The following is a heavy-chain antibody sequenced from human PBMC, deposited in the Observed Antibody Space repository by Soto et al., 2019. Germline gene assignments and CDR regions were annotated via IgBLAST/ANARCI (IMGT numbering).Heavy chain of an antibody. V-gene: IGHV3-48*02. CDR3: VRDRDWAFDI. CDR1: GYTLSDYS. Sequence: PGGSLRLSYAASGYTLSDYSMNCVRQAPGKGLEWVSYFGTSRKYIFYADSVRGRFTISRDDAKNSVYLQLNSLRDEDTAVYYCVRDRDWAFDIWGEGILVTVSS. CDR2: FGTSRKYI. D-gene: IGHD3-9*01. J-gene: IGHJ3*02.